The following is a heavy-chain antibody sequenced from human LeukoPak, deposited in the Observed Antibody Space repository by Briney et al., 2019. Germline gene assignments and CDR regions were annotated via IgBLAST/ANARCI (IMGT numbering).Heavy chain of an antibody. CDR1: GYTLTELS. D-gene: IGHD3-3*01. J-gene: IGHJ3*02. V-gene: IGHV1-24*01. Sequence: ASVKVSCKVPGYTLTELSMHWVRQAPGKGLEWMGGFDPEDGETIYAQKFQGRVTMTEDTSTDTAYMELSSLRSEDTAVYYCATSVHDFWSGYSRGAFDIWGQGTMVTVSS. CDR3: ATSVHDFWSGYSRGAFDI. CDR2: FDPEDGET.